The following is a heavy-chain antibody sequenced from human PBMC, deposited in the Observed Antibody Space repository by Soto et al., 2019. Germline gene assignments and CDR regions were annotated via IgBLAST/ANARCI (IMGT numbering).Heavy chain of an antibody. D-gene: IGHD6-19*01. J-gene: IGHJ6*01. CDR1: GFTFSSYG. Sequence: QVQLVESGGGVVQPGRSLRLSCAASGFTFSSYGMHWVRQAPGKGLEWVAVISYDGSNKYYADSVKGRFTISRDNSKNTLYLQMNSLRAEDTAVYYCAKDLAASVAGTSDYYYYGMDVW. V-gene: IGHV3-30*18. CDR2: ISYDGSNK. CDR3: AKDLAASVAGTSDYYYYGMDV.